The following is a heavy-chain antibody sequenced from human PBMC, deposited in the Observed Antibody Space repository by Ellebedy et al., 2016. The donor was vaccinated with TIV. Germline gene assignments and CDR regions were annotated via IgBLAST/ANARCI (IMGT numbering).Heavy chain of an antibody. J-gene: IGHJ4*02. V-gene: IGHV3-23*01. CDR3: AAASGFDY. CDR1: RYTFDSYA. CDR2: VSIGARDT. Sequence: GGSLRLXXAVSRYTFDSYAISWIRQAPGKGLEWVSSVSIGARDTYYSDSVKGRFTISRDNSKSTVYLEMTSLRAEDTAVYYCAAASGFDYWGQGTLVTVSS. D-gene: IGHD3-10*01.